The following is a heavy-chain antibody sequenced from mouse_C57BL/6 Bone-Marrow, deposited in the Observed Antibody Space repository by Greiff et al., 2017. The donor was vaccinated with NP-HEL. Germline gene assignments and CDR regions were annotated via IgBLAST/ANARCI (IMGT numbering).Heavy chain of an antibody. CDR3: ARTIYYDYDGNYFDY. J-gene: IGHJ2*01. CDR2: ILPSIGRT. Sequence: VQLQQSGSELRSPGSSVKLSCKDFDSEVFPIAYMSWVRQKPGHGFEWIGGILPSIGRTIYGEKFEDKATLDADTLSNTAYLELNSLTSEDSAIYYCARTIYYDYDGNYFDYWGQGTTLTVSS. CDR1: DSEVFPIAY. D-gene: IGHD2-4*01. V-gene: IGHV15-2*01.